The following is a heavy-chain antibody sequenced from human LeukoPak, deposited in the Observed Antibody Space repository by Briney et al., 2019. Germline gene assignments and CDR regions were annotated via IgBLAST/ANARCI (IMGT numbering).Heavy chain of an antibody. CDR1: GFTFSSYS. CDR3: AKAWGIYSSGYFDY. Sequence: GGSLRLSCAASGFTFSSYSMNWVRQAPGKGLEWVSSISSSSSYIYYADSVKGRFTISRDNAKNSLYLQMNSLRAEDTALYYCAKAWGIYSSGYFDYWGQGTLVTVSS. J-gene: IGHJ4*02. V-gene: IGHV3-21*04. CDR2: ISSSSSYI. D-gene: IGHD6-19*01.